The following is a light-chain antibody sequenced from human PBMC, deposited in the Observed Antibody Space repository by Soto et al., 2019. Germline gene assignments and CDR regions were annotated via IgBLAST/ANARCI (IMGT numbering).Light chain of an antibody. Sequence: QSALTQPPSASGSPGQSVTISCTGTSSDIGGYNYVSWYQQYPGKAPQLMIYGVTKRPSGVPDRFSGSRSDNTASLTVSGLQPEDEADYYCTSYAGSNNFWVFGGGTKLTVL. V-gene: IGLV2-8*01. CDR3: TSYAGSNNFWV. J-gene: IGLJ2*01. CDR1: SSDIGGYNY. CDR2: GVT.